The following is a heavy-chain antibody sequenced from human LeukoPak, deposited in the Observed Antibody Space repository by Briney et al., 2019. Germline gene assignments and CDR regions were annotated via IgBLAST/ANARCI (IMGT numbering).Heavy chain of an antibody. CDR2: ISYDGSNK. CDR1: GFTFSSYG. V-gene: IGHV3-30*03. D-gene: IGHD2-2*01. J-gene: IGHJ4*02. CDR3: ARGGGYCSSTSCLYFDY. Sequence: GGSLRLSCAASGFTFSSYGMHWVRQAPGKGLEWVAVISYDGSNKYYADSVKGRFTISRDNAKNSLYLQMNSLRAEDTAVYYCARGGGYCSSTSCLYFDYWGQGTLVTVSS.